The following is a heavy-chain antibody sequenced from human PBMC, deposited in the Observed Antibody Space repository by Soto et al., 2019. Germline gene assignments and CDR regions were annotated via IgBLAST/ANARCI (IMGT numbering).Heavy chain of an antibody. V-gene: IGHV1-2*04. D-gene: IGHD2-15*01. J-gene: IGHJ6*02. Sequence: GASVKVSCKAPGYTCSDYYMHWLRQSPGQGLEWLGWINPNSGGTKYAQRFQGWVTMTRDTPISTAYVELSSLRSDDRAVYYCARGAPVMVVTGHGMDVWGQGTTVTVSS. CDR1: GYTCSDYY. CDR2: INPNSGGT. CDR3: ARGAPVMVVTGHGMDV.